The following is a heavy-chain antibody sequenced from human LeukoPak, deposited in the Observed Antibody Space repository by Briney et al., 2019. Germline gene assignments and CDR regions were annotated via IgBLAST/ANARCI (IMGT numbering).Heavy chain of an antibody. CDR1: GFTFSGYE. V-gene: IGHV3-48*03. Sequence: GGSLRLSCAASGFTFSGYEMNWVRQAPGKGLEWVSYIGSSGNTMYYAGSVKGRFTTSRDNAKNSLYLQMTSLRAEDAAVYYCARSGIIGTYYFDFWGQGTLVTVSS. J-gene: IGHJ4*02. CDR2: IGSSGNTM. CDR3: ARSGIIGTYYFDF. D-gene: IGHD3-16*01.